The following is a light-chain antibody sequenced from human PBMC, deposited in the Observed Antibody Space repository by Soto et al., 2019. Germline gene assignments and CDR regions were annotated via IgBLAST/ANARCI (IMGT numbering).Light chain of an antibody. Sequence: DIQMTQSPSTLSGSVGDRVTINCRASQTISSWLAWYQQKPGKAPKLLIYKASTLKSGVPSRFSGSGSGTEFTLTISSRQPDDFATYYCQHYNSYSESFGQGTKVELK. CDR3: QHYNSYSES. CDR1: QTISSW. CDR2: KAS. J-gene: IGKJ1*01. V-gene: IGKV1-5*03.